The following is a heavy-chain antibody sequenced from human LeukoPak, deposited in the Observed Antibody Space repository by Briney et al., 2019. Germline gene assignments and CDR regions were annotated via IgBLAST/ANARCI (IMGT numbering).Heavy chain of an antibody. CDR1: GGSINSGDYY. CDR3: ARGFCSGGSCYSLEAFDI. J-gene: IGHJ3*02. D-gene: IGHD2-15*01. CDR2: IYYSGST. Sequence: SQTLSLTCTVSGGSINSGDYYWGWIRQPPGKGLEWIGYIYYSGSTYYNPSLKSRVTISIDTSRTQFSLRLSSVTAADTAVYYCARGFCSGGSCYSLEAFDIWGQGTMVTVSS. V-gene: IGHV4-30-4*01.